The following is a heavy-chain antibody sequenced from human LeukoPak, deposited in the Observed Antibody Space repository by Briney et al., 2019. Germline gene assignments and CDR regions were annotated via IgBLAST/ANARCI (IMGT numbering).Heavy chain of an antibody. D-gene: IGHD1-26*01. V-gene: IGHV3-23*01. CDR2: ISGSGGSI. CDR3: ARARGSYAFDI. CDR1: GFTFSSYA. Sequence: PGGSLRLSCAASGFTFSSYALSWVRQAPGKGLEWVSGISGSGGSIYYADSVKGRFTISRDNAKNSLYLQMNSLRVEDTAVYYCARARGSYAFDIWGQGTRVTVFS. J-gene: IGHJ3*02.